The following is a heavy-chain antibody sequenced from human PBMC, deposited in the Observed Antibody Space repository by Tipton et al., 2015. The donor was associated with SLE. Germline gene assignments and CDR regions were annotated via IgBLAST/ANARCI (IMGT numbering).Heavy chain of an antibody. Sequence: QLVQSGAEVKKSGESLKISCQGSGYSFTSYWMGWVRQMPGKGLEWMGIFYPGDSDTRYSPSFQGQVTISVDTSKNQFSLKLSSVTASDTAVYYCARLGYYDSRDNWFDPWGQGTLVTVSS. V-gene: IGHV5-51*03. CDR3: ARLGYYDSRDNWFDP. D-gene: IGHD3-22*01. CDR1: GYSFTSYW. CDR2: FYPGDSDT. J-gene: IGHJ5*02.